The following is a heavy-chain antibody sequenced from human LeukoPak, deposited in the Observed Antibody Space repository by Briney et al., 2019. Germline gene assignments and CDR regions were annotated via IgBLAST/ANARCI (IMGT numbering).Heavy chain of an antibody. D-gene: IGHD5-24*01. J-gene: IGHJ6*02. Sequence: SVKVSCKASGGTFSSYAISWVRQAPGQGLEWMGGIIPIFGTANYAQKFQGRVTITADESTSTAYMEVSSLRSEDTAVYYCVGASGDGYNYHYYYGMDVWGQGTTVTVSS. V-gene: IGHV1-69*13. CDR3: VGASGDGYNYHYYYGMDV. CDR1: GGTFSSYA. CDR2: IIPIFGTA.